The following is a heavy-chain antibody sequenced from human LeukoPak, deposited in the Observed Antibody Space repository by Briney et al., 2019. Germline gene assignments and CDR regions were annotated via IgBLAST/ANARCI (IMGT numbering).Heavy chain of an antibody. J-gene: IGHJ3*02. CDR2: IYYSGST. Sequence: PSETLSLTCTVSGGSISSYYWSWIRQPPGKGLEWIGSIYYSGSTYYNPSLKSRVTISVDTSKKQFSLKVSFLTAADTAMYYCAREWDSSGWHGDNAFDIWGQGTMVTVSS. CDR1: GGSISSYY. V-gene: IGHV4-59*12. D-gene: IGHD6-19*01. CDR3: AREWDSSGWHGDNAFDI.